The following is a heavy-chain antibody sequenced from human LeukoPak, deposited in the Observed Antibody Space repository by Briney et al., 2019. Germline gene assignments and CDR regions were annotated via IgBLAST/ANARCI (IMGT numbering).Heavy chain of an antibody. D-gene: IGHD4-23*01. V-gene: IGHV3-53*01. J-gene: IGHJ1*01. CDR1: GFTVSTNY. Sequence: GGSLRLSCVASGFTVSTNYMTWVRQSPGKGLEWVSVIYNNDRTYYADSVKGRFTIARDNAKNTLYLQMNSLRAEDTAVYYCYGANAEHWGQGTLVTVSS. CDR2: IYNNDRT. CDR3: YGANAEH.